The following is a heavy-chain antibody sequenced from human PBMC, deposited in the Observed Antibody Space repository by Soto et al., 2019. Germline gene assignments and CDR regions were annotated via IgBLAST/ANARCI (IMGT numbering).Heavy chain of an antibody. D-gene: IGHD3-22*01. J-gene: IGHJ4*02. CDR2: IYHSGST. CDR3: ARDRFYYDSSGPFDY. Sequence: SETLSLTCAVSGGSISSGGYSWSWIRQPPGKGLEWIGYIYHSGSTYYNPSLKSRVTISVDRSKNQFSLKLSSVTAADTAVYYCARDRFYYDSSGPFDYWGQGTLVTVSS. CDR1: GGSISSGGYS. V-gene: IGHV4-30-2*01.